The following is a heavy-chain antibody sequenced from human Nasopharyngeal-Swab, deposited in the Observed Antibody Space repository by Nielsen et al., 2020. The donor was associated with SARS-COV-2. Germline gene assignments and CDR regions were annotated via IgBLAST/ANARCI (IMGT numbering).Heavy chain of an antibody. Sequence: ASVKVSCKASGYTFTSYAMHWVRQAPGQRLEWMGWLNVGNGNTQYSQKFQGRVTITRDTSARTAYMELSSLRSEDTAVYYCARGYYYGSGSFTGFYGMDVWGQGTTVTVSS. J-gene: IGHJ6*02. CDR3: ARGYYYGSGSFTGFYGMDV. V-gene: IGHV1-3*01. CDR1: GYTFTSYA. D-gene: IGHD3-10*01. CDR2: LNVGNGNT.